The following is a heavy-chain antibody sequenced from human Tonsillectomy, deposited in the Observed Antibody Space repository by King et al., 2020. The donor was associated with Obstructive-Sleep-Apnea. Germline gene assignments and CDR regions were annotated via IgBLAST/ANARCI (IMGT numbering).Heavy chain of an antibody. CDR1: GFTFSSYA. CDR2: ISGSGGFT. D-gene: IGHD3-22*01. Sequence: VQLVESGGGLVQPGRSLRLSCAASGFTFSSYAMSWVRQAPGKGLEWVSAISGSGGFTYYADSVKGRFTIPREHSKNTLYLQMNSLRAEYTAVYYCPSESGDNYYDTSECWCYFDYWGQGTLVTVSS. J-gene: IGHJ4*02. V-gene: IGHV3-23*04. CDR3: PSESGDNYYDTSECWCYFDY.